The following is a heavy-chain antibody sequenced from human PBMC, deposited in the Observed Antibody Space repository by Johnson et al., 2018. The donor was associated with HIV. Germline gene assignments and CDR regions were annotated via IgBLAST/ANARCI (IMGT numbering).Heavy chain of an antibody. CDR2: ISWDGGST. CDR3: ARESIFGVVIYAFDI. D-gene: IGHD3-3*01. CDR1: GFGFSRYV. J-gene: IGHJ3*02. Sequence: VQLVESGGGVVQPGRSLRASCAASGFGFSRYVMHWVRQAPGKGLEWLSLISWDGGSTYYADYVKGRFTISRDNSKNSLYMQMNSLRAEDTGLYYCARESIFGVVIYAFDIWGQGTMVTVSS. V-gene: IGHV3-43D*04.